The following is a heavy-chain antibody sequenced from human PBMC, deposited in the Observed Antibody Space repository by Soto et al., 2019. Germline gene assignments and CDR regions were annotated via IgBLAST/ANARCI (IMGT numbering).Heavy chain of an antibody. V-gene: IGHV1-18*01. CDR2: ISAYNGNT. D-gene: IGHD3-10*01. Sequence: QVQLVQSGAEVKKPGASVKVSCKASGYTFTSYGISWVRQAPGQGLEWMGWISAYNGNTNYAQKHQGRVTMTTDTYTSTAYMELRSMRSDVTAVYYCARVVVGGPYGSGSGNWFDPWGQGTLVTVSS. CDR1: GYTFTSYG. J-gene: IGHJ5*02. CDR3: ARVVVGGPYGSGSGNWFDP.